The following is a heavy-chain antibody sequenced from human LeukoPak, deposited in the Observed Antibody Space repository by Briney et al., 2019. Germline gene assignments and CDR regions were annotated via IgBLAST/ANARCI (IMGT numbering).Heavy chain of an antibody. CDR1: GYAFTSYG. CDR2: ISGYNGNT. V-gene: IGHV1-18*01. Sequence: ASVKVSCKASGYAFTSYGISWVRQAPGQGLEWMGWISGYNGNTNYAQKLQGRVTMATDTSTNTAYMELRSLRSDDTAVYYCARIGTGYYYFDYWGQGTLVTVSS. D-gene: IGHD3/OR15-3a*01. J-gene: IGHJ4*02. CDR3: ARIGTGYYYFDY.